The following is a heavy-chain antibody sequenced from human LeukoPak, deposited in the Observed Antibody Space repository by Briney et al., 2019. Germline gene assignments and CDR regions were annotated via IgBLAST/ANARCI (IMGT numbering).Heavy chain of an antibody. V-gene: IGHV3-33*01. D-gene: IGHD1-1*01. CDR2: IWYDGSNK. Sequence: GSLRLSCAASGFTFNNYGMHWVRQAPGKGLEWVAVIWYDGSNKFYVDSVKGRFTISRDNSKNTLYLQMNSLRVEDTAIYYCAREPWVPPYYYYGMDVWGQGTTVTVSS. CDR3: AREPWVPPYYYYGMDV. CDR1: GFTFNNYG. J-gene: IGHJ6*02.